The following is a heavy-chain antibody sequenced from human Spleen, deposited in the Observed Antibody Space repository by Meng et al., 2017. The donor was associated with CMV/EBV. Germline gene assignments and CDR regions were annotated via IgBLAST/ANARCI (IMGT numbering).Heavy chain of an antibody. V-gene: IGHV4-59*01. CDR2: IYYSGST. CDR1: GGSISSYY. J-gene: IGHJ4*02. Sequence: SETLSLTCTVSGGSISSYYWSWIRQPPGKGLEWIGYIYYSGSTNYNPSLKSRVTISVDTSKNQFSLKLSSVTAADTAVYYCAKMYSSSDSPFDYWGQGTLVTVSS. D-gene: IGHD6-13*01. CDR3: AKMYSSSDSPFDY.